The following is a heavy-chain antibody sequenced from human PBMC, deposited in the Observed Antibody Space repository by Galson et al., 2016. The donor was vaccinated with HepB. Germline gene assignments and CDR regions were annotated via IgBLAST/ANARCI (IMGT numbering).Heavy chain of an antibody. CDR1: GFTFSGSA. V-gene: IGHV3-73*01. Sequence: SLRLSCAVSGFTFSGSAIHWVRQASVKGLEWVGRIRSKTNTYATAYGESVKGRFTISRDDSRNTAYPPMNSLKTEDTAVYYCMSYRDDYLRGGDWGQGTLVTVSS. J-gene: IGHJ4*02. CDR2: IRSKTNTYAT. CDR3: MSYRDDYLRGGD. D-gene: IGHD5-12*01.